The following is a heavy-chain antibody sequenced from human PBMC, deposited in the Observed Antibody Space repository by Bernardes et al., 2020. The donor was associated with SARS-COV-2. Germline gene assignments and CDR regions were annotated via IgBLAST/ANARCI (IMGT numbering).Heavy chain of an antibody. V-gene: IGHV1-8*01. CDR2: MSPNSGNT. CDR1: GYTFTAYD. Sequence: ASVQVSCKTSGYTFTAYDISWVRQATGQGLEWMGWMSPNSGNTGYAQKFLGRVTMTRDTSISTAYMELTSLTSDDTAIYFCAIMMVGPTNYYYYYGMDVWGQGTTVTVSS. CDR3: AIMMVGPTNYYYYYGMDV. J-gene: IGHJ6*02. D-gene: IGHD1-26*01.